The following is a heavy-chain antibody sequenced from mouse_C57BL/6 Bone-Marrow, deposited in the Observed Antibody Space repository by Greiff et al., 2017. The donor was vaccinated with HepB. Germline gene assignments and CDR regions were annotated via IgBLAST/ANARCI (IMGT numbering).Heavy chain of an antibody. Sequence: QVHVKQSGAELARPGASVKLSCKASGYTFTSYGISWVKQRTGQGLEWIGEIYPRSGNTYYNEKFKGKATLTADKSSSTAYMELRSLTSEDSAVYICASQLRFYAMDYWGQGTSVTVSS. CDR3: ASQLRFYAMDY. CDR1: GYTFTSYG. D-gene: IGHD1-1*01. J-gene: IGHJ4*01. V-gene: IGHV1-81*01. CDR2: IYPRSGNT.